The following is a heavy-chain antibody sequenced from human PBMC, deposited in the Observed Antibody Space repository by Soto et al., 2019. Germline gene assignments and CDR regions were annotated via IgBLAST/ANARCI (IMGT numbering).Heavy chain of an antibody. CDR2: ISSVGSNV. D-gene: IGHD3-10*01. CDR3: AKDCTGPGSCEDYFDY. V-gene: IGHV3-30*18. CDR1: GFTFSSYG. J-gene: IGHJ4*02. Sequence: QVQLVESGGGVVQPGRSLRLSCAASGFTFSSYGMHWVRQAPGKGLEWVASISSVGSNVYYGDSVKGRFTISRDNSKITLYLQMNSLRGEDTAVYYCAKDCTGPGSCEDYFDYWGQGTLVTVSS.